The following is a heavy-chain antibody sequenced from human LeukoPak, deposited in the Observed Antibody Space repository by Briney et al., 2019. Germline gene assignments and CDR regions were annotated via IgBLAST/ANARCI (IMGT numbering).Heavy chain of an antibody. CDR3: AREYGDFDH. CDR1: GGSISSYY. V-gene: IGHV4-4*07. CDR2: INASGRT. J-gene: IGHJ4*02. Sequence: ASETLSLTCSVSGGSISSYYWSWIRQPAGKGLEWIGRINASGRTNYNPSLKSRVTMSVDTSKNQFSLKVKSVTAADTAVYYCAREYGDFDHWGQGTLVTVSS. D-gene: IGHD4-17*01.